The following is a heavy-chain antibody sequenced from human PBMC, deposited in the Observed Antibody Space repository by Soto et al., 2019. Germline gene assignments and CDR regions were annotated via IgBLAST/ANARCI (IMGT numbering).Heavy chain of an antibody. J-gene: IGHJ6*02. V-gene: IGHV4-31*02. D-gene: IGHD3-22*01. CDR3: ARYDSSGFYGMDV. Sequence: WVRQMPGKGLEWIGYIYYSGSTYYNPSLKSRVTISVDTSKNQFSLKLSSVTAADTAVYYCARYDSSGFYGMDVWGQGTTVTVSS. CDR2: IYYSGST.